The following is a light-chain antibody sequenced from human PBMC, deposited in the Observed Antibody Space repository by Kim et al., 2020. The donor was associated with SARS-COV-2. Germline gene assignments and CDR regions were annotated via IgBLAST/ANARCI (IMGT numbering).Light chain of an antibody. CDR2: RDT. V-gene: IGLV3-9*01. Sequence: VALGQTARITCGGNNIGSKNVHRYQKRPGQAPVLVIFRDTNRPSGIPERFSGSNSRNTATLTISRAQAGDEADYYCQVWDSSTLVFGGGTQLTVL. CDR1: NIGSKN. J-gene: IGLJ2*01. CDR3: QVWDSSTLV.